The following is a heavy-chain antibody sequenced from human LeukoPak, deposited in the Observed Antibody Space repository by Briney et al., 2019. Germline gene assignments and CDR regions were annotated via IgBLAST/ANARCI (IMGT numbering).Heavy chain of an antibody. V-gene: IGHV3-23*01. CDR1: GFTFSNYA. J-gene: IGHJ4*02. CDR2: ITSNGGNT. Sequence: GGSLRLSCAASGFTFSNYAMSWVRQAPGKGPEWVSAITSNGGNTDYADSVKGRFTISRDNSKNTLSLQMNSLRAEDTAVYYCAKDGRRSSLPWGQGTLVTVS. CDR3: AKDGRRSSLP. D-gene: IGHD6-13*01.